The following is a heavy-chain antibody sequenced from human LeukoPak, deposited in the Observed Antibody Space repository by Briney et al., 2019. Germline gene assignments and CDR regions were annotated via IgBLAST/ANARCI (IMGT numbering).Heavy chain of an antibody. CDR3: AREKVVTSTYNWLDP. D-gene: IGHD2-21*02. V-gene: IGHV1-2*02. CDR1: GCSFTGYY. J-gene: IGHJ5*02. Sequence: ASVKVSCKASGCSFTGYYIHWVRQAPGQGLEWMGWINPHSGDTSYAQKFQGRVTMTRDTSISTAYMELSRLKSDDTAMYSCAREKVVTSTYNWLDPWGQGTLVTVSA. CDR2: INPHSGDT.